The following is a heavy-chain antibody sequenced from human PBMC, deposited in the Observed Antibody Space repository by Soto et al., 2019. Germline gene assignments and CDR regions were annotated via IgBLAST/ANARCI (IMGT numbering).Heavy chain of an antibody. CDR3: ARVILGYCSSTSCSPFDY. V-gene: IGHV1-3*01. D-gene: IGHD2-2*01. CDR2: INAGNGNT. CDR1: GYTFTSYG. J-gene: IGHJ4*02. Sequence: ASVKVSCKASGYTFTSYGISWVRQAPGQRLEWMGWINAGNGNTKYSQKFQGRVTITRDTSASTAYMELSSLRSEDTAVYYCARVILGYCSSTSCSPFDYWGQGTLVTVSS.